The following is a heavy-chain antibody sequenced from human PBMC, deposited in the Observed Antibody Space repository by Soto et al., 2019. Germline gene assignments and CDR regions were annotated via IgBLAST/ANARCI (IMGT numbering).Heavy chain of an antibody. V-gene: IGHV3-74*01. CDR2: INGDGSNT. J-gene: IGHJ6*02. D-gene: IGHD4-4*01. Sequence: EVQLVESGGTLVQPGGSLRLSWAATGFTFTSSWMHWVRQAPGKGLVWVSRINGDGSNTFYADSVKGRLTISRDNAKNTVYLQMNSLRVEDKAVYYCARGIQYRYGMDVWGQGTTVTVSS. CDR1: GFTFTSSW. CDR3: ARGIQYRYGMDV.